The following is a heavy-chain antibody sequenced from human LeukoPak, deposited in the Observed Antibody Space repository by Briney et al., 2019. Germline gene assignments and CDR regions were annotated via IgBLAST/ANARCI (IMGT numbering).Heavy chain of an antibody. CDR3: ARGYGDYGKYYFDS. Sequence: GGSLRLSCAASGFTFSTFPMNWVRQTPGKALEWISSISSGSGYIYYADSVKGRFTISRANAKNSLYLQMNSLRAEDTAVYYCARGYGDYGKYYFDSWGQGTLVTVSS. V-gene: IGHV3-21*01. CDR2: ISSGSGYI. J-gene: IGHJ4*02. D-gene: IGHD4-17*01. CDR1: GFTFSTFP.